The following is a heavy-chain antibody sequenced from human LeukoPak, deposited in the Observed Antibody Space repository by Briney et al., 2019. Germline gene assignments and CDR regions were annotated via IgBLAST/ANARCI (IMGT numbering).Heavy chain of an antibody. CDR3: ATGHYRRTL. CDR1: GFTVSTKY. J-gene: IGHJ4*02. CDR2: IYTDGST. Sequence: GGSLRLSCAVSGFTVSTKYMSWVRQAPGKGLEWVSVIYTDGSTYYADSVKGRFTISRDNYKNTLYLQMNSLRAEDTAVYYCATGHYRRTLGGQGTLVIVSS. V-gene: IGHV3-66*01. D-gene: IGHD3-16*02.